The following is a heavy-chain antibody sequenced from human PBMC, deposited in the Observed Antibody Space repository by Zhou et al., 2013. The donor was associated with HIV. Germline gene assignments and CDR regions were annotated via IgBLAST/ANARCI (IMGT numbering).Heavy chain of an antibody. CDR1: GYSFSGHY. J-gene: IGHJ4*02. Sequence: QVQLMQSGAEVRKPGASVKVSCKASGYSFSGHYVFWVRQAPGQGLEWMGYINPNSGVTEYAQRFQGRVTMTRDTSINTVYMELTRVKSDDTAVYYCAGYGRGYNWLYYWGQGTLVTVSS. CDR2: INPNSGVT. D-gene: IGHD5-12*01. V-gene: IGHV1-2*02. CDR3: AGYGRGYNWLYY.